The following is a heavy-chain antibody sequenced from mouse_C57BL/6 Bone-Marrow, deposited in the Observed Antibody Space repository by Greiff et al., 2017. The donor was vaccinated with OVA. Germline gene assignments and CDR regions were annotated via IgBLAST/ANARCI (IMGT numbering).Heavy chain of an antibody. CDR1: GYTFTSYW. CDR2: ICPGNSDT. V-gene: IGHV1-5*01. CDR3: TKENWYFDD. Sequence: EVQLQQSGTVLARPGASVKMSCKTSGYTFTSYWMHWVHQTPGQGLEWVGAICPGNSDTSYNQTFKGKATFTPYASTSTAYMELSSMTNEDSAVYYCTKENWYFDDWGTGTTVTVSS. J-gene: IGHJ1*03.